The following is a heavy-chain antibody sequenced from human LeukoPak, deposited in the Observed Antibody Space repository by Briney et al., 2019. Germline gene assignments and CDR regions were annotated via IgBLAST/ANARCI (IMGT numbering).Heavy chain of an antibody. Sequence: SETLSLTCTVSGGSISRYYWSWIRQPPGKGLEWIGYIYYSGSTNYNPSLKSRVTISVDTSKNQFSLKLSSVTAADTAVYYWAGDPYTETGRGMDVCGQGTTVTVSS. D-gene: IGHD3-16*01. CDR3: AGDPYTETGRGMDV. J-gene: IGHJ6*02. CDR2: IYYSGST. V-gene: IGHV4-59*01. CDR1: GGSISRYY.